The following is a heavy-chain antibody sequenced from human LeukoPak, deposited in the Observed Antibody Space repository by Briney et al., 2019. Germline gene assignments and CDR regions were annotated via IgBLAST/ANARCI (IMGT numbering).Heavy chain of an antibody. J-gene: IGHJ5*02. CDR2: IYYSGRT. D-gene: IGHD3-22*01. Sequence: KPSETLSLTCTVSGGSISSYYWSWIRQPPGKGLEWIGYIYYSGRTNSNPSLKSRSTISVDTSKNHFSLKLSPVTAADTAVYYCARETYYYDSSGYPAGRWFDPWGQGTLVTVSS. CDR1: GGSISSYY. CDR3: ARETYYYDSSGYPAGRWFDP. V-gene: IGHV4-59*01.